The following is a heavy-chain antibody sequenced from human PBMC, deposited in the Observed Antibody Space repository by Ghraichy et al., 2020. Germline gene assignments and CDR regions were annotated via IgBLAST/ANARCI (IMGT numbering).Heavy chain of an antibody. D-gene: IGHD3-16*02. CDR2: IYYSEST. J-gene: IGHJ2*01. CDR3: ARENDYVWGSYRHWYFDL. V-gene: IGHV4-59*01. CDR1: GGSISSYY. Sequence: SETLPLTCTVSGGSISSYYWSWIRQPPGKGLEWIGYIYYSESTNYNPSLKSRVTISVDTSKNQFSLKLSSVTAADTAVYYCARENDYVWGSYRHWYFDLWGRGTLVAVSS.